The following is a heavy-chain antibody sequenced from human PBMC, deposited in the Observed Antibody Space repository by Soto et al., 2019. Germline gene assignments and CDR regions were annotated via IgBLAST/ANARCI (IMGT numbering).Heavy chain of an antibody. J-gene: IGHJ4*02. Sequence: GGSLRLSCAASGFTFSSYGMHWVRQAPGKGLEWVAVIWYDGSNKYYADSVKGRFTISRDNSKNTLYLQMNGLRAEDTAVYYCERLASYYDSSGYYLYYFEYWGQGNMV. CDR1: GFTFSSYG. V-gene: IGHV3-33*01. CDR2: IWYDGSNK. CDR3: ERLASYYDSSGYYLYYFEY. D-gene: IGHD3-22*01.